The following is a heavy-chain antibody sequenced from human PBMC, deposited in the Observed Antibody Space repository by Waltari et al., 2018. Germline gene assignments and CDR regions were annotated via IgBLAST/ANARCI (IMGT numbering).Heavy chain of an antibody. D-gene: IGHD2-15*01. V-gene: IGHV4-4*02. CDR1: GDSVTTPYW. CDR2: IHGSGRA. CDR3: ARDRGRGLYLDS. J-gene: IGHJ4*02. Sequence: QLQLQESGPGLVRPSGTLSLACVASGDSVTTPYWWSWVRQSPGKGLEWIGQIHGSGRANYNPSFGSRVSVSMDTSNNQFSLKVTSATAADTAIYYCARDRGRGLYLDSWGQGILVTVSP.